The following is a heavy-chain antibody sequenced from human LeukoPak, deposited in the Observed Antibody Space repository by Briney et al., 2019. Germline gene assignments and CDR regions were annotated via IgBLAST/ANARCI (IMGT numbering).Heavy chain of an antibody. V-gene: IGHV4-61*08. D-gene: IGHD6-13*01. CDR2: IYYSGST. CDR1: GGSISSGGYY. Sequence: SETLSLTCTVSGGSISSGGYYWSWIRQHPGKGLEWIGYIYYSGSTNYNPSLKSRVTISVDTSKNQFSLKLSSVTAADTAVHYCARILFYSSSWYGLDPWGQGTLVTVSS. CDR3: ARILFYSSSWYGLDP. J-gene: IGHJ5*02.